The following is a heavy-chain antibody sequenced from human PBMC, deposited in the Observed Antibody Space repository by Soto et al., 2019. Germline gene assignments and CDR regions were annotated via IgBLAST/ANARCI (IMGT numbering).Heavy chain of an antibody. Sequence: SQTLCLTCTVSGGSISSGAYYWRWIRQPPGNGMEWIGYIYYSGSTYYNPSLKSRVTISVDTSKNQFWLKLSSVTAADTAVYYRARDSRDTSSNWFDPWGQGTLVTVSS. D-gene: IGHD2-2*01. CDR2: IYYSGST. J-gene: IGHJ5*02. CDR3: ARDSRDTSSNWFDP. CDR1: GGSISSGAYY. V-gene: IGHV4-30-4*08.